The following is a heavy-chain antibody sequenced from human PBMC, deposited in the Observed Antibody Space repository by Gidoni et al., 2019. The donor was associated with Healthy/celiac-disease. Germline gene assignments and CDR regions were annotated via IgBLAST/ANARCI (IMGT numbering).Heavy chain of an antibody. D-gene: IGHD2-2*01. CDR3: ARGDCSSTSCYLGIGFDP. V-gene: IGHV4-31*01. CDR1: GGSISSGGYY. Sequence: QVQLQESGPGLVKPSQTLSLTCTVSGGSISSGGYYWSWIRQHPGKGLEWIGYLYYSGSTYYNPSFKSLVTISVDTSKNQFSLKLSSVTAADTAVYYCARGDCSSTSCYLGIGFDPWGQGTLVTVSS. J-gene: IGHJ5*02. CDR2: LYYSGST.